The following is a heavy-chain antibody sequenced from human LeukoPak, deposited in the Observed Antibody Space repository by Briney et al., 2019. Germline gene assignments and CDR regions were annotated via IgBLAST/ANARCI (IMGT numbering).Heavy chain of an antibody. Sequence: GRSLRLSCAASGFTFSSYAMHWVRQAPGKGLEWVAVISYDGSNKYYADSVKGRFTISRDNSKNTLYLQMNSLRAEDTAVYYCARVTRYYDSSALGYYFEFGGQEALVSVSS. CDR2: ISYDGSNK. CDR3: ARVTRYYDSSALGYYFEF. J-gene: IGHJ4*02. CDR1: GFTFSSYA. D-gene: IGHD3-22*01. V-gene: IGHV3-30-3*01.